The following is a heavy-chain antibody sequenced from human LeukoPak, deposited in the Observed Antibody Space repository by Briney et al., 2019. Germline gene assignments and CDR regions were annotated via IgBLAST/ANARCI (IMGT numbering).Heavy chain of an antibody. Sequence: ASVKVSCKASGYTFTTSYMHWVRQAPGQGLEWMGIVNPSDGSTSYAQKFQGRVTMTGDTSTSTVYMELSSLRSEDTAIYYCARVLTAMDPRGYFDYWGQGTLVTVSS. CDR2: VNPSDGST. CDR3: ARVLTAMDPRGYFDY. V-gene: IGHV1-46*01. CDR1: GYTFTTSY. D-gene: IGHD5-18*01. J-gene: IGHJ4*02.